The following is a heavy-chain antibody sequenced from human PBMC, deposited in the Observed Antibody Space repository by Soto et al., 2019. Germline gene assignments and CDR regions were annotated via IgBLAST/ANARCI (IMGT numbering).Heavy chain of an antibody. J-gene: IGHJ6*02. CDR2: INPSGGST. V-gene: IGHV1-46*01. D-gene: IGHD4-4*01. CDR1: GYTFTSYY. CDR3: AKEGPHDYSNYGGGLYYYYGMDV. Sequence: ASVKVSCKASGYTFTSYYMHWVRQAPGQGLEWMGIINPSGGSTSYAQKFQGRVTMTRDTSTSTVYMELSSLRSEDTAVYYCAKEGPHDYSNYGGGLYYYYGMDVWGQGTTVTVSS.